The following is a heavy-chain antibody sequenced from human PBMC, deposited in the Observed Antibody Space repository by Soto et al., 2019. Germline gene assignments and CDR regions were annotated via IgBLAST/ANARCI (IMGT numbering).Heavy chain of an antibody. J-gene: IGHJ6*02. CDR3: AMVDNYVTPTPQDV. Sequence: QVQLVQSGDEVRQPGSSVKVSCKASGYIFVNYGIVWVRQAPGQGLEWMGWSSPYSGNTHYASKVQGRLTMTTDTSTSTAYMDLGSLTSDDTAVYYCAMVDNYVTPTPQDVWGQGTTVTVSS. CDR2: SSPYSGNT. D-gene: IGHD3-16*01. V-gene: IGHV1-18*01. CDR1: GYIFVNYG.